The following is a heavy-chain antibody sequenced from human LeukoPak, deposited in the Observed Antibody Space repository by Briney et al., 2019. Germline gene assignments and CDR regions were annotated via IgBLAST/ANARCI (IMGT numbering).Heavy chain of an antibody. J-gene: IGHJ5*02. Sequence: GASVKVSCKASGYTFTSYGISWVRQAPGQGLEWMGWISAYNGNTNYAQKLQGRVTMTTDTSTSTAYMELRSLRSDDTAVYYCARRGYYDSTGYHPHLIDPWGQGTLVSVSS. CDR1: GYTFTSYG. D-gene: IGHD3-22*01. CDR3: ARRGYYDSTGYHPHLIDP. V-gene: IGHV1-18*01. CDR2: ISAYNGNT.